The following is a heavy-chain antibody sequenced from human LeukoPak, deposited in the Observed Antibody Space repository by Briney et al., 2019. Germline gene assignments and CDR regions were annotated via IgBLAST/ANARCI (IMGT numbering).Heavy chain of an antibody. CDR2: ISSSGSTI. CDR1: GFTVSSNY. D-gene: IGHD1-26*01. Sequence: PGGSLRLSCAASGFTVSSNYMSWVRQAPGKGLEWVSYISSSGSTIYYADSVKGRFTISRDNAKNSLYLQMNSLRAEDTAVYYCARSGGVGASDYWGQGTLVTVSS. CDR3: ARSGGVGASDY. J-gene: IGHJ4*02. V-gene: IGHV3-11*04.